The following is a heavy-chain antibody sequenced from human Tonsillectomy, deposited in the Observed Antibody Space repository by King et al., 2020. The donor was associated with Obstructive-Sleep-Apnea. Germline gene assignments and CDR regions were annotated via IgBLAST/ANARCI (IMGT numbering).Heavy chain of an antibody. J-gene: IGHJ4*02. CDR1: GFSLSNAGMA. V-gene: IGHV2-26*01. Sequence: VTLKESGPVLVKPTETLTLTCTVSGFSLSNAGMAVSWIRQPPGKALEWLAHIFSNYEKSYSTSLKSRLTIPKDTSKSQVVLIMTNMDPVDTATYYCARIGYCSSTSCLNYDYWGQGTLVTVSS. CDR2: IFSNYEK. CDR3: ARIGYCSSTSCLNYDY. D-gene: IGHD2-2*01.